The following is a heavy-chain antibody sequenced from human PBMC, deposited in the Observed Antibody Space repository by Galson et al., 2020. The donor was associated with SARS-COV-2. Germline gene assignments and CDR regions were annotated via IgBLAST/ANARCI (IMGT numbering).Heavy chain of an antibody. CDR3: TTDDPKLGVGEGIEY. J-gene: IGHJ4*02. CDR1: GFTLNNAW. CDR2: IKSKIDGGAI. Sequence: GGSLRLSCAVSGFTLNNAWMNWVRQVPGKGLEWVGRIKSKIDGGAIDYAAPVKGRFSMSRDDSKNTLYLQMNSLKTEDTAVYYCTTDDPKLGVGEGIEYWGQGTLVTGSS. V-gene: IGHV3-15*01. D-gene: IGHD3-10*01.